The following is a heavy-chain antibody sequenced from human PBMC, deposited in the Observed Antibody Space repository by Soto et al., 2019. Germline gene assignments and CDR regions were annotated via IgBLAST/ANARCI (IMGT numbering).Heavy chain of an antibody. CDR3: ARADMYYYDSSGYTNWFDP. CDR1: GGSISSSSYY. CDR2: IYYSGST. J-gene: IGHJ5*02. V-gene: IGHV4-39*01. Sequence: SETLSLTCTGSGGSISSSSYYWGWIRQPPGKGLEWIGSIYYSGSTYYNPSLKSRVTISVDTSKNQFSLKLSSVTAADTAVYYCARADMYYYDSSGYTNWFDPWGQGTLVTVSS. D-gene: IGHD3-22*01.